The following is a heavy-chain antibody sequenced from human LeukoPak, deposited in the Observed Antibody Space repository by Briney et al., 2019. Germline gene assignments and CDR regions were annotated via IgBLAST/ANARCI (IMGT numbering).Heavy chain of an antibody. V-gene: IGHV5-51*01. CDR2: IYPFDSAT. CDR3: ARMIAPRPDNWFDP. D-gene: IGHD6-6*01. Sequence: GEALKISCKSSGYRFTNYWSGWVRQMRGKVLELMGIIYPFDSATSYSTSIHGQVTISVDTSISTAYLQWSSLKASDTAIYYCARMIAPRPDNWFDPWGQGTLVTVSS. CDR1: GYRFTNYW. J-gene: IGHJ5*02.